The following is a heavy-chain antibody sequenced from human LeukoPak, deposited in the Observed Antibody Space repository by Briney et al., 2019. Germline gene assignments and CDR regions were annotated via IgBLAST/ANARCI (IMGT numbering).Heavy chain of an antibody. D-gene: IGHD3-10*01. CDR1: GGSFSGYY. CDR3: ARVDYNSGSYSLFEP. CDR2: INHSGST. V-gene: IGHV4-34*01. J-gene: IGHJ5*02. Sequence: SETLSLTCAVYGGSFSGYYWSWIRQPPGKGLEWIGEINHSGSTNYNPSLKSRVTISVDTSKNQFSLKLSSVTAADTAVYYCARVDYNSGSYSLFEPWGQGTLVTVSS.